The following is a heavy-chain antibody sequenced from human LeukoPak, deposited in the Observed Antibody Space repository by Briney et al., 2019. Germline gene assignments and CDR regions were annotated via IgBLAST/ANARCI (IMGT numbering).Heavy chain of an antibody. D-gene: IGHD5-12*01. CDR3: ARRLTVATAGRFDP. V-gene: IGHV4-39*01. J-gene: IGHJ5*02. Sequence: SETLSLTCTVSGGSISGSSYYWVWIRQPQGKGLEWIGSIHYSGSTYNNPSLKSRVTISVDTSKNQFSLKLSSVTAADTAVYYCARRLTVATAGRFDPWGQGTLVTVSS. CDR2: IHYSGST. CDR1: GGSISGSSYY.